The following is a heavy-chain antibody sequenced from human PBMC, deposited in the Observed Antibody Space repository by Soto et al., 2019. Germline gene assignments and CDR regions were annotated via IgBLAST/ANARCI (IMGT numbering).Heavy chain of an antibody. J-gene: IGHJ4*02. CDR1: GGTLSGYY. CDR3: ARGATIFEYYFDY. Sequence: SXTLSLTCAVYGGTLSGYYWSWIRQPPVNGLEWIGEINHSGSTNYNPPLKSRVTISVDTSKNQSSLKLSSVTAADTAVYYCARGATIFEYYFDYWGQGTLVTVSS. D-gene: IGHD1-1*01. CDR2: INHSGST. V-gene: IGHV4-34*01.